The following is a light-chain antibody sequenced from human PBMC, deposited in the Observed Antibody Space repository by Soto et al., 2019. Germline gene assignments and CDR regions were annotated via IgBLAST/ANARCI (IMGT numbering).Light chain of an antibody. CDR1: QSIGGW. CDR3: QHYHSYPCT. CDR2: DAS. V-gene: IGKV1-5*01. J-gene: IGKJ2*02. Sequence: DLQMTQSPSTLSASVGDRVTITCRASQSIGGWLAWYQQRPGKAPRLLIYDASSVESGVPSRFSGGRSGTTFTLAISSLQPEGFATYYWQHYHSYPCTFGQGTKVEIK.